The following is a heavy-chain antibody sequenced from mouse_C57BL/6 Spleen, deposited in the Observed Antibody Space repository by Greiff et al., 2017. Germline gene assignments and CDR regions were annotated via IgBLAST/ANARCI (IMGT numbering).Heavy chain of an antibody. J-gene: IGHJ3*01. Sequence: QVQLQQPGAELVKPGASVKLSCKASGYTFTSYWMQWVNQRPGQGLEWIGEIDPSDSYTNYTQKFKGKATLPVDTSSSTAYMQLSSLTSEDTAVYYCARLDGYPFAYWGQGTLVTVSA. CDR3: ARLDGYPFAY. CDR1: GYTFTSYW. CDR2: IDPSDSYT. D-gene: IGHD2-3*01. V-gene: IGHV1-50*01.